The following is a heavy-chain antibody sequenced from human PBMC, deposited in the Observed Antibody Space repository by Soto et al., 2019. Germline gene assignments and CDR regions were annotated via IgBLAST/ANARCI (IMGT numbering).Heavy chain of an antibody. J-gene: IGHJ4*02. V-gene: IGHV1-58*01. D-gene: IGHD3-3*01. CDR3: AKHDFWTLYNTGLDS. CDR1: GFTFTSSA. CDR2: IVVGSGNT. Sequence: SVKVSCKASGFTFTSSAVQWVRQARGQRLEWIGWIVVGSGNTNYAQKFQERVTITRDMSTSTAYMELSSLRAEDTAVYYCAKHDFWTLYNTGLDSWGQGTLVTVSS.